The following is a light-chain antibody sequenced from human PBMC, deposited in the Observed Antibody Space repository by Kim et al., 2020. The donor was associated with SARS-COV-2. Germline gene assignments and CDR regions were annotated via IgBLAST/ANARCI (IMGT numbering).Light chain of an antibody. CDR2: YDS. Sequence: AQAKTARSTGGRNNIGSNSVNWYQQKPGQAPVLVIYYDSDRPSGIPERFSGSNSGNTATLTISRVEAGDEADYYCQVWDSSSDHVVFGGGTQLTVL. CDR1: NIGSNS. V-gene: IGLV3-21*04. CDR3: QVWDSSSDHVV. J-gene: IGLJ2*01.